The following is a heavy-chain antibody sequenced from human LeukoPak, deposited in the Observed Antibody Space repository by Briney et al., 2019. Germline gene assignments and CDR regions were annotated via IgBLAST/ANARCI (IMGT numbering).Heavy chain of an antibody. CDR2: ISSSSNVEV. CDR3: AREGYYGALDI. Sequence: PGGSLRLSCAASGFTFSSYSMKWVRQAPGKGLEWISYISSSSNVEVAYADSVKGRFTISRDNAKNLLYLQMNSLRDDDTAVYYCAREGYYGALDIWGQGTMVTVSS. V-gene: IGHV3-48*02. CDR1: GFTFSSYS. D-gene: IGHD3-10*01. J-gene: IGHJ3*02.